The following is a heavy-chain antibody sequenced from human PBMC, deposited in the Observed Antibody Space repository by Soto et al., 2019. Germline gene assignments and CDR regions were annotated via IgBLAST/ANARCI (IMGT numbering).Heavy chain of an antibody. J-gene: IGHJ4*02. CDR2: IIPILGIA. D-gene: IGHD5-12*01. CDR3: ARXFRGGYDYVFGY. Sequence: QVQLVQSGAEVKKPGSSVKVSCKASGGTFSSYTISWVRQAPGQGLEWMGRIIPILGIANYAQKFQGRVXXXXXXXXXXXXXXXXXXXXXXXXVYYCARXFRGGYDYVFGYWGQGTLVTVSS. CDR1: GGTFSSYT. V-gene: IGHV1-69*02.